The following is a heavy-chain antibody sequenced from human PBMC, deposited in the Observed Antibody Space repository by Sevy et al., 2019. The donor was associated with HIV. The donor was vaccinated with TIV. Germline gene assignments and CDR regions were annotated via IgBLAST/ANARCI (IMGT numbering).Heavy chain of an antibody. CDR1: GFTFTDYY. D-gene: IGHD2-2*01. V-gene: IGHV3-11*01. Sequence: GGSLRLSCAASGFTFTDYYMSWIRQAPGKGLEWLSYISSSGDTIQYADSVKGRFTISRDNAKNSLFLQMNSLRAEDTAVYYCARESRTRFTDCWGQGTLVTVSS. CDR3: ARESRTRFTDC. J-gene: IGHJ4*02. CDR2: ISSSGDTI.